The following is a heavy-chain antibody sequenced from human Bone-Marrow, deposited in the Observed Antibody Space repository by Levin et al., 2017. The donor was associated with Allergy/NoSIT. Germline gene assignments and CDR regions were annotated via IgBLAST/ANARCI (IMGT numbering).Heavy chain of an antibody. J-gene: IGHJ3*02. D-gene: IGHD2-2*01. V-gene: IGHV4-34*01. CDR1: GGSFSGYY. CDR3: ARGLGYCSSTSCLPAGGAFDS. CDR2: INHSGST. Sequence: SETLSLTCAVYGGSFSGYYWSWIRQPPGKGLEWIGEINHSGSTNYNPSLKSRVTISVDTSKNQFSLKLSSVTAADTAVYYCARGLGYCSSTSCLPAGGAFDSWGQGTMVTVSS.